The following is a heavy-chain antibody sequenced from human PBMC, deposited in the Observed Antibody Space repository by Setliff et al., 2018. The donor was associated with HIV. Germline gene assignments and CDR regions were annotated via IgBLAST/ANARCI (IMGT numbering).Heavy chain of an antibody. CDR1: GYTFTSYY. CDR2: IKPSGGST. D-gene: IGHD6-19*01. CDR3: ARDPNRIAVAGTFDY. J-gene: IGHJ4*02. V-gene: IGHV1-46*01. Sequence: GASVKVSCKASGYTFTSYYMHWVRQAPGQGLEWMGIIKPSGGSTSYAQKFQGRVTMTRDTSTSTVYMELSSLRSEDTAVYYCARDPNRIAVAGTFDYWGQGALVTVPQ.